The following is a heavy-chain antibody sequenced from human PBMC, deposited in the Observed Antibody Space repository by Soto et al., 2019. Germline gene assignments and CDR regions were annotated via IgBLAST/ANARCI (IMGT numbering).Heavy chain of an antibody. CDR3: ARGGPRLVVVVAAIASFDY. J-gene: IGHJ4*02. Sequence: SETLSLTCAVYGGSFSGYYWSWIRQPPGKGLEWIGEINHSGSTNYNPSLKSRVTISVDTSKNQFSLKLSSVTAADTAVYYCARGGPRLVVVVAAIASFDYWGKGTLVTVSS. CDR2: INHSGST. D-gene: IGHD2-15*01. V-gene: IGHV4-34*01. CDR1: GGSFSGYY.